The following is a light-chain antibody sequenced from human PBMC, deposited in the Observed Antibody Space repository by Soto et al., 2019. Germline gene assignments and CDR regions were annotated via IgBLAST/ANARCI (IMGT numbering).Light chain of an antibody. J-gene: IGKJ3*01. CDR1: QTISTTH. V-gene: IGKV3-20*01. CDR3: QHYGTSPPFT. CDR2: GTC. Sequence: EVVLTQSPGTLSLSPGERATLSCRTSQTISTTHLAWYNQKPGQAPRLLMSGTCRRAAGIPDRLSGSGSGTDFTLAISRLEPEAVAVSYCQHYGTSPPFTFGHGPKVDGK.